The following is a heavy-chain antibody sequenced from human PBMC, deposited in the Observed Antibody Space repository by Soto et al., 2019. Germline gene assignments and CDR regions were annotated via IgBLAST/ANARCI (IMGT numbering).Heavy chain of an antibody. V-gene: IGHV6-1*01. CDR1: GDRVSSNTAA. D-gene: IGHD1-7*01. CDR2: SYFRFKWYH. Sequence: QVQLQQSGPGLVETSETLSLTCVISGDRVSSNTAAWNWFRQSPSRGLEWLGRSYFRFKWYHDSTPSLKCRVTLSVDTSKNLLSLQLNSMDTYDSAVYYCTRERLHPVPITGTWGFDSWCQGTLVTGSS. J-gene: IGHJ4*02. CDR3: TRERLHPVPITGTWGFDS.